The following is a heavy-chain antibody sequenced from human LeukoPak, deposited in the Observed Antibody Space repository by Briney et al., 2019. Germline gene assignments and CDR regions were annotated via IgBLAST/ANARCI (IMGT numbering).Heavy chain of an antibody. Sequence: GGSLRLSCAASGFTFSSYAMSWVRQAPGKGLEWVSAISGSGGSTYYADSVKGRFTISRDNSKNTLYLQMNSLRAEDTAVYYCAKDNYDFWSGYPYYYYYYGMDVWGQGTTVTVSS. CDR3: AKDNYDFWSGYPYYYYYYGMDV. J-gene: IGHJ6*02. CDR2: ISGSGGST. D-gene: IGHD3-3*01. V-gene: IGHV3-23*01. CDR1: GFTFSSYA.